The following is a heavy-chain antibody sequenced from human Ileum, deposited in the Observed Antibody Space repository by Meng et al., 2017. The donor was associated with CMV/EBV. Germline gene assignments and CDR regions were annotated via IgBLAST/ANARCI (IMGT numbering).Heavy chain of an antibody. CDR3: AREDCSSTSCYLGYYYYGMDV. CDR1: GFTFSSYG. J-gene: IGHJ6*02. D-gene: IGHD2-2*01. V-gene: IGHV3-21*01. CDR2: ISSSSSYI. Sequence: GESLKISCAASGFTFSSYGMHWVRQAPGKGLEWVSSISSSSSYIYYADSVKGRFTISRDNAKNSLYLQMNSLRAEDTAVYYCAREDCSSTSCYLGYYYYGMDVWGQGTTVTVSS.